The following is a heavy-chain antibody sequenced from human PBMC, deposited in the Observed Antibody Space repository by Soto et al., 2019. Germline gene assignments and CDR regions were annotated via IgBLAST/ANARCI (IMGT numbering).Heavy chain of an antibody. CDR1: GGSFSSNA. V-gene: IGHV1-69*12. CDR2: FIPILGTT. Sequence: QVQLVQSGAEVKKPSSSVKVSCKASGGSFSSNAISWVRQAPGQGLEWMGVFIPILGTTTYAQKFQGRVTITADESTTTAYMALSSLRSDDTAVYFCARDRVMRGNSYYYGMDVWGQGTTVTVSS. D-gene: IGHD2-8*01. CDR3: ARDRVMRGNSYYYGMDV. J-gene: IGHJ6*02.